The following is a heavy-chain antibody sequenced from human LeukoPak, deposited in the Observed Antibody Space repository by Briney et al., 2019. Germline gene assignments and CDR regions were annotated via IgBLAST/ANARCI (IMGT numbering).Heavy chain of an antibody. Sequence: GGSLRLSCVASGFTFSNKYTSWVRQAPGKGLEWVSVLYNAGSTYYADSVKGRFTISRDNSKNTLYLQMNSLGAGDTAIYYCAKARTTVTTPHYWGQGTLVTVSS. J-gene: IGHJ4*02. CDR2: LYNAGST. CDR1: GFTFSNKY. CDR3: AKARTTVTTPHY. D-gene: IGHD4-17*01. V-gene: IGHV3-53*01.